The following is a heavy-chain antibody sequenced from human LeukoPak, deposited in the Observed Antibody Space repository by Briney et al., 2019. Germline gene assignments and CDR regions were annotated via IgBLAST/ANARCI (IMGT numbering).Heavy chain of an antibody. V-gene: IGHV3-30-3*01. Sequence: GGSLRLSCAASGFTFSSYAMHWVRQAPGKGLEWVAVISYDGSNKYYADSVKGRFTISRDNSKNTLYLQMNSLRAEDTAVYYCARGGRYSSGYYYCFDYWGQGTLVTVSS. CDR1: GFTFSSYA. D-gene: IGHD3-22*01. J-gene: IGHJ4*02. CDR3: ARGGRYSSGYYYCFDY. CDR2: ISYDGSNK.